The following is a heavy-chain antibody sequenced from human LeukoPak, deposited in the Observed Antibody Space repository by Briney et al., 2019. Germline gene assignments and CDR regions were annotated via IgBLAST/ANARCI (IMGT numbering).Heavy chain of an antibody. CDR2: ISSSGSTI. Sequence: PGGSLRLSCAASGFTFSDYYMSWIRQAPGKGLEWVSYISSSGSTIYYADSVKGRFTISRDNAKNSLYLQMNSLRAEDTAVYYCARVVGSWYDYYYYMDVWGKGTTVTVSS. V-gene: IGHV3-11*01. J-gene: IGHJ6*03. CDR3: ARVVGSWYDYYYYMDV. CDR1: GFTFSDYY. D-gene: IGHD6-13*01.